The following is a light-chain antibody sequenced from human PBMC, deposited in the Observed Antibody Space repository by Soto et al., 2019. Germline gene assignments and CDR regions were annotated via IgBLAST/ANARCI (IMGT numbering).Light chain of an antibody. CDR2: GAT. J-gene: IGKJ4*01. CDR1: QSVSDN. Sequence: EIVMTQSPATLSVSPGERATLSCRASQSVSDNLAWYQQKPGQAPSLIIYGATTRSTGIPAKFSGSGSGKEITLTISSLQSEDFAVYYCQQYNTWSPLTFGGGTKVETK. CDR3: QQYNTWSPLT. V-gene: IGKV3-15*01.